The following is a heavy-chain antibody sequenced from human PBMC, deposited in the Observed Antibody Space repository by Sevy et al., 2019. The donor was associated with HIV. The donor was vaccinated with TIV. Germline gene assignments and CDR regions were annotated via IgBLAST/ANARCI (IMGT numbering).Heavy chain of an antibody. V-gene: IGHV1-18*01. J-gene: IGHJ6*02. CDR1: GYTFTSYG. Sequence: ASVKVSCKASGYTFTSYGISWVRQAPGQGLEWMGWISAYNGNTNYAQKLQGRVTMTTDTSTSTAYMELRSLRSDDTAVYYCARDYGDYEHHYYRMDVWGQGTTVTVSS. CDR3: ARDYGDYEHHYYRMDV. D-gene: IGHD4-17*01. CDR2: ISAYNGNT.